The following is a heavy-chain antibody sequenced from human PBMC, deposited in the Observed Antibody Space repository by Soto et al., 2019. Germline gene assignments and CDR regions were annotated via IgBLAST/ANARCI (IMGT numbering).Heavy chain of an antibody. CDR1: GVSISRGGYY. CDR2: IYYSGST. Sequence: SETLSLTCTVSGVSISRGGYYWSWIRQHPGKGLEWIGYIYYSGSTNYNPSLKSRVTISVDTSKNQFSLKLSSVTAADTAVYYCARHGAAQNWFDPWGQGTLVTVSS. CDR3: ARHGAAQNWFDP. D-gene: IGHD6-6*01. V-gene: IGHV4-61*08. J-gene: IGHJ5*02.